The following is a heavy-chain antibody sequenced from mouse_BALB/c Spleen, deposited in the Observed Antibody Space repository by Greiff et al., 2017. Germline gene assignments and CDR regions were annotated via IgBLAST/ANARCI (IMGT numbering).Heavy chain of an antibody. D-gene: IGHD2-1*01. J-gene: IGHJ4*01. Sequence: EVMLVESGGGLVQPGGSRKLSCAASGFTFSSFGMHWVRQAPEKGLEWVAYISSGSSTIYYADTVKGRFTISRDNPKNTLFLQMTSLRSEDTAMYYCASYYGNFRYAMDYWGQGTSVTVSS. CDR2: ISSGSSTI. CDR3: ASYYGNFRYAMDY. V-gene: IGHV5-17*02. CDR1: GFTFSSFG.